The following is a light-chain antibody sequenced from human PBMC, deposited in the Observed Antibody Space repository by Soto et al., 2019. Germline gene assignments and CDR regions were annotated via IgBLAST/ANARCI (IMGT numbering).Light chain of an antibody. CDR2: GAS. CDR3: QQSYSKGRT. J-gene: IGKJ2*01. V-gene: IGKV1-39*01. CDR1: QTINNY. Sequence: DIQMTQSPSSLSAFVGDTVIITCRASQTINNYLNWYQLKPGKAPKLLIFGASNLKSGVPSRFSANGSVTDFSLTITSLQPEDFATYYCQQSYSKGRTFGQGTRL.